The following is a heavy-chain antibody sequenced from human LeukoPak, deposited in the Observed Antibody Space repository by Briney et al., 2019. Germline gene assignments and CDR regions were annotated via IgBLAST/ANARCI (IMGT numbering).Heavy chain of an antibody. D-gene: IGHD3-10*01. V-gene: IGHV3-74*01. CDR2: INSEGSTT. CDR1: GFTFSSYW. Sequence: AGGSLRLSCAASGFTFSSYWMHWVRQAPGKGLVWVSHINSEGSTTTYADSVKGRFTISRDNAENTLYLQMSSLRAEDTAVYYCAVRSGEFDYWGQGTLVTVSS. CDR3: AVRSGEFDY. J-gene: IGHJ4*02.